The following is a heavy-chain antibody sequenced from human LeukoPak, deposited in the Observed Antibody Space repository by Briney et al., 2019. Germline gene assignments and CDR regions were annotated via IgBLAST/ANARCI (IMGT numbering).Heavy chain of an antibody. CDR3: ARDYFWSGKNWFDP. CDR2: IYYSGST. Sequence: SETLSLTYTVSGGSLCIYYWSWLRHPPGEGRGCCGCIYYSGSTNYNPSLQSRVTMSVDTSKNQFSLKLSSVTAADTAVYYCARDYFWSGKNWFDPWGQGTLVTVSS. CDR1: GGSLCIYY. D-gene: IGHD3-3*01. J-gene: IGHJ5*02. V-gene: IGHV4-59*12.